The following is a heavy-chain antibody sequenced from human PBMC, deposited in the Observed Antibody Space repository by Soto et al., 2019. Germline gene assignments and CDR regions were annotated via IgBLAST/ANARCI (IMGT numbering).Heavy chain of an antibody. J-gene: IGHJ6*02. CDR3: ARDGYCSGGGCLDGLDV. CDR2: ISADGTAK. Sequence: GGSLRLSCAASGFIFKSYSMHWVRQAPGKGLEWVALISADGTAKYYADSVKGRFTISRDDSRNTVSLQVNTLRGGDTAVYYCARDGYCSGGGCLDGLDVWGQGATVTVSS. D-gene: IGHD2-15*01. CDR1: GFIFKSYS. V-gene: IGHV3-30-3*01.